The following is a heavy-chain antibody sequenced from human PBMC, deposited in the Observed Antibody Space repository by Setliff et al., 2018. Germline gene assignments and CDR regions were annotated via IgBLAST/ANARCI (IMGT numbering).Heavy chain of an antibody. Sequence: PSETLSLTCAVYGDSFSDYYWSWIRQPPGKGLEWIEEINHRGSTNYSPSLRSRVTMSVDTSRNQISLNLTSVTAADTAMYYCARVDFTMIQGVIGQWGQGTLVTVSS. CDR1: GDSFSDYY. J-gene: IGHJ1*01. CDR3: ARVDFTMIQGVIGQ. CDR2: INHRGST. V-gene: IGHV4-34*01. D-gene: IGHD3-10*01.